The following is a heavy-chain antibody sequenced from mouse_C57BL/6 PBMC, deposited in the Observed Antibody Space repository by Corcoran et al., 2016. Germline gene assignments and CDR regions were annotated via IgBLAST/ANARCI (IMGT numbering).Heavy chain of an antibody. V-gene: IGHV9-3*01. CDR2: INTYSGVP. CDR3: ARGSNYGFAD. D-gene: IGHD2-5*01. CDR1: GYTFTTYG. J-gene: IGHJ3*01. Sequence: QIQLVQSGPELKKPGETVKISCKASGYTFTTYGMSWVKQAPGKGVKWMGWINTYSGVPTYAYDFTGRFAFSLETSARTAYLQINNLKNEDTATDVCARGSNYGFADWGQGTLVTVSA.